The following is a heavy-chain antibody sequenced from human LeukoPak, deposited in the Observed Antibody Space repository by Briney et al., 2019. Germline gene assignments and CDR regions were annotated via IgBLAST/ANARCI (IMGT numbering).Heavy chain of an antibody. CDR1: GGSISSYY. V-gene: IGHV4-59*01. D-gene: IGHD6-13*01. CDR3: ARGRAGAGSPFDY. J-gene: IGHJ4*02. CDR2: IYYSGST. Sequence: SETLSLTCTVSGGSISSYYWSWIRQPPGKGLEWIGYIYYSGSTNYNPSLKSRVTISVDTSKNQFSLKLSSVTAADTAVYYCARGRAGAGSPFDYWGQGTLVTVSS.